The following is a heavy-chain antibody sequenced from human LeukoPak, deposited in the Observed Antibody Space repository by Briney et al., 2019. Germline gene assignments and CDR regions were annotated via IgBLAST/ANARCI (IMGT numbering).Heavy chain of an antibody. D-gene: IGHD6-6*01. CDR3: AREGGIAARPTDY. CDR1: GYTFTSCY. CDR2: ITPSGGST. V-gene: IGHV1-46*01. Sequence: ASVKVSCKASGYTFTSCYIHWVRQAPGQGLEWMGIITPSGGSTSYAQKFQGRVTMTRDTSTSTVYMELSSLRSEDTAVYYCAREGGIAARPTDYWGQGTPVTVSS. J-gene: IGHJ4*02.